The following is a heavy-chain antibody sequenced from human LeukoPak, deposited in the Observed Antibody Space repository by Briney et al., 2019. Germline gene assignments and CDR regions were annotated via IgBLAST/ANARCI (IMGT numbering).Heavy chain of an antibody. CDR3: ALGDGYNLYYFDY. CDR1: GVTFSSYG. J-gene: IGHJ4*02. Sequence: GRSLRLSCAASGVTFSSYGMHWVRQAPGKGLEWVAVISYDGSNKYYADSVKGRFTISRDNSKNTLYLQMNSLRAEDTAVYYCALGDGYNLYYFDYWGQGTLVTVSS. D-gene: IGHD5-24*01. CDR2: ISYDGSNK. V-gene: IGHV3-30*03.